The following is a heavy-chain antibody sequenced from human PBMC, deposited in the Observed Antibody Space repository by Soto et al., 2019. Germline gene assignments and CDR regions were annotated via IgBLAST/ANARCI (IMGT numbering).Heavy chain of an antibody. CDR1: GFTFSSYS. CDR2: ICCSRSTI. V-gene: IGHV3-48*01. Sequence: GGSLRLSCAASGFTFSSYSMNWVRQAPGKGLERVSFICCSRSTIYYADSVKGRFTISRDNAKNSLFLQMNSLRAEDTAVYYFARPDCSGGYCHSGGFGFFDYWGQGILVTVSS. D-gene: IGHD2-21*02. J-gene: IGHJ4*02. CDR3: ARPDCSGGYCHSGGFGFFDY.